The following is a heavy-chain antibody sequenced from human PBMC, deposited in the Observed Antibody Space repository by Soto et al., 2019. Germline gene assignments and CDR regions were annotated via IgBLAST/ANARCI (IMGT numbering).Heavy chain of an antibody. D-gene: IGHD3-10*01. V-gene: IGHV3-23*01. CDR1: GFTFSSYA. J-gene: IGHJ4*02. CDR3: ARDSYYGSGSYPPHY. Sequence: GGSLRLSCAASGFTFSSYAMSWVRQAPGKGLEWVSAISGSGGSTYYADSVKGRFTISRDNSKNTLYLQMNSLRAEDTAVYYCARDSYYGSGSYPPHYWGQGAQVTVSS. CDR2: ISGSGGST.